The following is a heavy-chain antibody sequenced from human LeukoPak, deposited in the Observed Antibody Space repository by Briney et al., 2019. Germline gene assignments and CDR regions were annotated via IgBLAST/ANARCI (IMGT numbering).Heavy chain of an antibody. Sequence: SETLSLTCTVSGGSSIGYYRNWIRQPPGKGLEWIGYIYHSGGTNYNPSLKSRLTISIDTSKNQISLNLTSVTAADTAVYYCARRITINSGFDPWGQGALVTVSS. D-gene: IGHD1-20*01. CDR3: ARRITINSGFDP. V-gene: IGHV4-59*08. CDR1: GGSSIGYY. CDR2: IYHSGGT. J-gene: IGHJ5*02.